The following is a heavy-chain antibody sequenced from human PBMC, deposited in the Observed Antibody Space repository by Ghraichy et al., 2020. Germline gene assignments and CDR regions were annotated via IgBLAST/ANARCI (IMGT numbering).Heavy chain of an antibody. J-gene: IGHJ6*02. Sequence: ASVKVSCKASGYTFTTYGFIWVRQAPGQGLEWMGWISGYNGNTNYAQKFQGRVTMTTDTSTSTAYMELRSLRSDDTAVYYCARGVYSSAWQGYYYGLDVWGQGTTVTVSS. CDR2: ISGYNGNT. D-gene: IGHD6-19*01. CDR3: ARGVYSSAWQGYYYGLDV. V-gene: IGHV1-18*04. CDR1: GYTFTTYG.